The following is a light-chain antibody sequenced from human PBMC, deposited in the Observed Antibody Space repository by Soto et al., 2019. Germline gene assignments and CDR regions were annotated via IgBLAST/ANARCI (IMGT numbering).Light chain of an antibody. CDR3: GSYISTSRYV. CDR2: EVT. Sequence: QSVLTQPPSLSGSPGQSVTISCTGTSSDVGKYDRVSWYQQPPGTAPKLIIYEVTNRPSGVPARFSGSKSGNTASLTISGLQAEDEADYYCGSYISTSRYVFGAGTKVTVL. J-gene: IGLJ1*01. V-gene: IGLV2-18*02. CDR1: SSDVGKYDR.